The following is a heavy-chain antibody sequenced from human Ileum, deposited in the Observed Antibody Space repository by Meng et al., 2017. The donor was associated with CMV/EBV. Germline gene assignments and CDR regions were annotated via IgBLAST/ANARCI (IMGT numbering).Heavy chain of an antibody. CDR3: ARFCEGGRCADY. CDR2: ISNSGST. CDR1: GGSISSHY. D-gene: IGHD2-15*01. Sequence: SETLSLTCAVSGGSISSHYCTWIRQPPGKGLEWIGYISNSGSTNYNPTLKGRVTISADTSKNQVFLKMTSVTAADTAVYYCARFCEGGRCADYWGHGSLVTVSS. V-gene: IGHV4-59*11. J-gene: IGHJ4*01.